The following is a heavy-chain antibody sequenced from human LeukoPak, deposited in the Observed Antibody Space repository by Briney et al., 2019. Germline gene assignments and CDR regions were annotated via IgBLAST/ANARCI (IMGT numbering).Heavy chain of an antibody. CDR1: GFTFDDYA. D-gene: IGHD3-22*01. CDR3: AKDIGSSGYLYRDFDY. J-gene: IGHJ4*02. Sequence: PGGSLRLSCAASGFTFDDYAMHWVRQAPGKGLEWVSGISWISGSIGYADSVKGRFTISRDNAKNSLYLQMNSLRAEDTALYYCAKDIGSSGYLYRDFDYWGQGTLVTVSS. CDR2: ISWISGSI. V-gene: IGHV3-9*01.